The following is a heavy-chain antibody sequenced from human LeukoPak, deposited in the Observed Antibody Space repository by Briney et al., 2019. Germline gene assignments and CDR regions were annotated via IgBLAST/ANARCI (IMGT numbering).Heavy chain of an antibody. V-gene: IGHV3-43D*03. CDR3: AKGGYDPDYYFDY. CDR1: GFTFDDYA. Sequence: GGSLRLSCAASGFTFDDYAMHWVRQVPGKGLEWVSLISWNGGPTYYANSVKGRFTISRDNSKNSLYLQMNSLRAEDTASYYCAKGGYDPDYYFDYWGQGTLVTVSS. D-gene: IGHD3-16*01. J-gene: IGHJ4*02. CDR2: ISWNGGPT.